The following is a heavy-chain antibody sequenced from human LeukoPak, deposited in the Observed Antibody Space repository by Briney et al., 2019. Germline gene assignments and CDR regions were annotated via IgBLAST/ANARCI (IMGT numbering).Heavy chain of an antibody. D-gene: IGHD3-9*01. J-gene: IGHJ4*02. Sequence: GGSLRLSCAASGFTFSSYTMHWVRQAPGKGLEWGAVITYDGSNKYYADSVKGRFTISRDNAKNTLYLQMNSLRAEDTAVYYCARAGRGLRYFDWLTYDYWGQGTLVTVSS. CDR3: ARAGRGLRYFDWLTYDY. CDR1: GFTFSSYT. V-gene: IGHV3-30*04. CDR2: ITYDGSNK.